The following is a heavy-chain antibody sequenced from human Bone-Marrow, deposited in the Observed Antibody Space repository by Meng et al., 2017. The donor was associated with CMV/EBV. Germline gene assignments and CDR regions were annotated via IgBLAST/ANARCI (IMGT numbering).Heavy chain of an antibody. CDR2: IIPILGIA. V-gene: IGHV1-69*02. Sequence: SVKVSCKASGGTFSSYTISWVRQAPGQGLEWMGRIIPILGIANYAQKFQGRVTITADKSTSTAYMELSSLRSEDTAVYYCARPLESVGSGSSWFDPWGQGTLVTVSS. CDR1: GGTFSSYT. CDR3: ARPLESVGSGSSWFDP. J-gene: IGHJ5*02. D-gene: IGHD3-10*01.